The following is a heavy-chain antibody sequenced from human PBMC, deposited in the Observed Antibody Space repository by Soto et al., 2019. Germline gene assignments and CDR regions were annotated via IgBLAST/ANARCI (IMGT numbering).Heavy chain of an antibody. CDR1: GGSFSGYY. Sequence: PSETLSLTCAVYGGSFSGYYWSWIRQPPGKGLEWIGEINHSGSTNYNPSLKSRVTISVDTSKNQFSLKLSSVTAADTAVYYCARESAGQGNIQRLITGTTSYYYYYMDVWGKGTTVTVSS. J-gene: IGHJ6*03. V-gene: IGHV4-34*01. D-gene: IGHD1-7*01. CDR2: INHSGST. CDR3: ARESAGQGNIQRLITGTTSYYYYYMDV.